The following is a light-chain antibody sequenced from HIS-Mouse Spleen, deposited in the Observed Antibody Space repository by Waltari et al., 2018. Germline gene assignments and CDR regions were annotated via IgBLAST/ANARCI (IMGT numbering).Light chain of an antibody. V-gene: IGLV2-11*01. CDR1: SSDVVGYNF. CDR3: CSYAGSYTFEVV. J-gene: IGLJ2*01. Sequence: QSALTQPRSVSGSPGQSVTISCTGTSSDVVGYNFVSWYQQHPGKAPQLMIYDVSKRPSGVPDRFSGSKSGNTASLTISGLQAEDEADYYCCSYAGSYTFEVVFGGGTKLTVL. CDR2: DVS.